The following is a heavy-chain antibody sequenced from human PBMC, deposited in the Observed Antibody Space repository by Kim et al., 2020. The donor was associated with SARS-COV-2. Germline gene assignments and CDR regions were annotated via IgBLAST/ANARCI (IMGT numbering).Heavy chain of an antibody. CDR1: GGSFSGYY. CDR3: ARRWGHQGGYYYYGMDV. J-gene: IGHJ6*02. CDR2: INHSGST. Sequence: SETLSLTCAVYGGSFSGYYWSWIRQPPGKGLEWIGEINHSGSTNYNPSLKSRVTISVDTSKNQFSLKLSSVTAADTAVYYCARRWGHQGGYYYYGMDVWGQGTTVTVSS. V-gene: IGHV4-34*01. D-gene: IGHD7-27*01.